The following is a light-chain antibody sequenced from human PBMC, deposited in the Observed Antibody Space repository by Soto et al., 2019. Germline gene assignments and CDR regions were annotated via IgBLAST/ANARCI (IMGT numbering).Light chain of an antibody. Sequence: VLTQSPATLSLSPGESATLSCRASQSVSTLLAWYQQKPGQPPRLLIYDASKRATGIPARFSGSGSGTDFTLTISSLEPEDSAVYYCHQFGDSPQTFGQGTKVDIK. J-gene: IGKJ1*01. CDR2: DAS. CDR3: HQFGDSPQT. CDR1: QSVSTL. V-gene: IGKV3-11*01.